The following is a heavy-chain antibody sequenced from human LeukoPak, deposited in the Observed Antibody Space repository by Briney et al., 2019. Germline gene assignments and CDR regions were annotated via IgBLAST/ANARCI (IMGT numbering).Heavy chain of an antibody. Sequence: SETLSLTCTVSGGSISNYYWSWIRQPAGKGLEWIGRIFPSGSTNYNPSLKSRLVISVDTSKNQFSLKLSSVTAADTAIYYCARGDNDRYWYFDLWGRGTLVTVSS. CDR2: IFPSGST. CDR1: GGSISNYY. D-gene: IGHD1-1*01. V-gene: IGHV4-4*07. CDR3: ARGDNDRYWYFDL. J-gene: IGHJ2*01.